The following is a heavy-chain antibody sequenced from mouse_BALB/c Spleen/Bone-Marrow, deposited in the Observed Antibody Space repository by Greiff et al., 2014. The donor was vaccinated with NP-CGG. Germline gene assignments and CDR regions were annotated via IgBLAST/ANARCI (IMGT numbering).Heavy chain of an antibody. J-gene: IGHJ1*01. D-gene: IGHD1-1*01. V-gene: IGHV1-9*01. CDR1: GYTFSSYW. CDR3: AREDGLWYFDV. Sequence: QVQLKESGAELMKPGASVKISCKAPGYTFSSYWIEWVKQRPGHGLEWIGEILPGSGSTNYNEKFKGKATFTADTSSNTAYMQLSSLTSEDSAVYYCAREDGLWYFDVWGAGTTVTVSS. CDR2: ILPGSGST.